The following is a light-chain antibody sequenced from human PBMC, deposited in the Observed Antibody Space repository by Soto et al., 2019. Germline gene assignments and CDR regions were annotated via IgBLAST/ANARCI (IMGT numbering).Light chain of an antibody. CDR2: DAS. CDR3: QQRRDRPLT. CDR1: QSVSSY. Sequence: EIVLTQSPATLSLSPGERATLSCRASQSVSSYLVWYQQKPGQAPRLHIYDASNRATGIPARFSGSGSGTDFTLTISSLEPEDFAVYYCQQRRDRPLTFGGGTKVEIK. V-gene: IGKV3-11*01. J-gene: IGKJ4*01.